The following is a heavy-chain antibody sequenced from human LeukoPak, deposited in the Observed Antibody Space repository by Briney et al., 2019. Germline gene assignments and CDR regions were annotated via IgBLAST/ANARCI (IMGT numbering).Heavy chain of an antibody. Sequence: PSETLSLTCTVSGGSLGGSSYYWGWIRQPPGKGLEWIGNIYYSGSTYYNPSLQSRVTISVDTSKEQFTLKLSSVTAADTAVYCCVRRSDLTTNVDYWGQGTLVTVSS. CDR1: GGSLGGSSYY. CDR2: IYYSGST. V-gene: IGHV4-39*01. J-gene: IGHJ4*02. D-gene: IGHD2-15*01. CDR3: VRRSDLTTNVDY.